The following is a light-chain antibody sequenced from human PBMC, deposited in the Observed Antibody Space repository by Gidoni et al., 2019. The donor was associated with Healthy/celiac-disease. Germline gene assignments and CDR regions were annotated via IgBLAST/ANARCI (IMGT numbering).Light chain of an antibody. CDR2: EGT. CDR3: CSYAASGSYV. CDR1: SSDVGSYNL. V-gene: IGLV2-23*01. Sequence: QSALTQPASVSGSPGQSITISCTGTSSDVGSYNLVSWYQQHPGQAPKLMIYEGTKRPSGVSNRSSGSKSGNTASLTISGLQAEDEADYYCCSYAASGSYVFGTGTKVTVL. J-gene: IGLJ1*01.